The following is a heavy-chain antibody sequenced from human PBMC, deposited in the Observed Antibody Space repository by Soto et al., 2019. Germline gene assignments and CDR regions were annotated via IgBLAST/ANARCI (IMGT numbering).Heavy chain of an antibody. J-gene: IGHJ5*02. V-gene: IGHV3-23*01. CDR1: GFTFSSYA. CDR2: ISGSGGST. D-gene: IGHD3-3*01. Sequence: PGGSLRLSCAASGFTFSSYAMSWVRQAPGKGLEWVSAISGSGGSTYYADSVKGRFTISRDNSKNTLYLQMNSLRAEDTAVYYCANQYYDFWSGYPAWGQGTLVTVSS. CDR3: ANQYYDFWSGYPA.